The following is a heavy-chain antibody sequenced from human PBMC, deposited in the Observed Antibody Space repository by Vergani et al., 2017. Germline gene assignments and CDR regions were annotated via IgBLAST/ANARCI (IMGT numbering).Heavy chain of an antibody. CDR2: IYHSWST. J-gene: IGHJ3*02. D-gene: IGHD5-18*01. V-gene: IGHV4-4*02. CDR3: ASSPGYSYGSSAFDI. Sequence: QVQLQESGPGLVKPSGTLSLTCAVSGGSISSSNWWXWVRQPPGKGLEWIGEIYHSWSTNYNPSLKSRVTISVDKSNXQFSLKLSSVTAADTAVYYCASSPGYSYGSSAFDIWGQGTMVTVSS. CDR1: GGSISSSNW.